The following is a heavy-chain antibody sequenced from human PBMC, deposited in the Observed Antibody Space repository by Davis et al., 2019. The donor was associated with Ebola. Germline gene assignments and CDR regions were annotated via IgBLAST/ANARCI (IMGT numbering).Heavy chain of an antibody. CDR1: GGTFSSYA. V-gene: IGHV1-69*13. CDR2: IIPIFGTA. J-gene: IGHJ4*02. D-gene: IGHD2-2*01. Sequence: SVKVSCKASGGTFSSYAISWVRQAPGQGLEWMGGIIPIFGTANYAQKFQGRVTITADESTSTAYMELSSLRSEDTAVYYCARDYDCSSTSCYGYEWGQGTLVTVSS. CDR3: ARDYDCSSTSCYGYE.